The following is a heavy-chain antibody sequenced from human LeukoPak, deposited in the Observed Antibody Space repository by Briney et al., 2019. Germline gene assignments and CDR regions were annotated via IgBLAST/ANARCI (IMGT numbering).Heavy chain of an antibody. Sequence: SETLSLTCTDSGGSISSSSYYWGWIRQPPGKGLEWIGSIYYSGSTYYNPSLKSRVTISVDTSKNQFSLKLSSVTAADTAVYYCARVAVTTGNDYWGQGTLVTVSS. CDR2: IYYSGST. CDR1: GGSISSSSYY. CDR3: ARVAVTTGNDY. V-gene: IGHV4-39*07. D-gene: IGHD4-17*01. J-gene: IGHJ4*02.